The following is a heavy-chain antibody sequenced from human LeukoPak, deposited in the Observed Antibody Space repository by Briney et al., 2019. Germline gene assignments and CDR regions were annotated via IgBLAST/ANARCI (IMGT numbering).Heavy chain of an antibody. V-gene: IGHV3-23*01. CDR3: AKSMRFYYDSSDY. D-gene: IGHD3-22*01. CDR2: VSGSGGST. CDR1: GFTFSNYA. Sequence: PGGSLRLSCAASGFTFSNYAMNWVRQAPGKGLEWVSAVSGSGGSTYYADSVKGGFTISRDNSKNTLYLQVNSLRAEDTAVYYCAKSMRFYYDSSDYWGQGTLVTVSS. J-gene: IGHJ4*02.